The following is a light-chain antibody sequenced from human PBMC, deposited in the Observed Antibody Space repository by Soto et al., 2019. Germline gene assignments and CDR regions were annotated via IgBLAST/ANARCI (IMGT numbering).Light chain of an antibody. CDR2: YDD. CDR1: SSNIGNNA. V-gene: IGLV1-36*01. Sequence: QSVLTQSPSVSEAPRQRVTISCSGSSSNIGNNAVNWYQQLPGKAPKLLIYYDDLLPSGVSDRFSASKSGTSASLAISGLQSEDEADYYCAAWDGSLDGPVFGGGTKLTVL. J-gene: IGLJ2*01. CDR3: AAWDGSLDGPV.